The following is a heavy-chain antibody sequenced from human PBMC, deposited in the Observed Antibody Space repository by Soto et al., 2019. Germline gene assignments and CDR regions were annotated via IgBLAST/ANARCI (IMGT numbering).Heavy chain of an antibody. Sequence: SETLSLTCAVYGGSFSGYYWSWIRQPPGKGLEWIGEFNLSGSTNYNPSLKSRVTISVDTSKNQFSLKVSSVTAADTAVYYCARSDWQQLGIYYFDYWGQGTLVTVSS. V-gene: IGHV4-34*01. J-gene: IGHJ4*02. CDR1: GGSFSGYY. D-gene: IGHD6-13*01. CDR2: FNLSGST. CDR3: ARSDWQQLGIYYFDY.